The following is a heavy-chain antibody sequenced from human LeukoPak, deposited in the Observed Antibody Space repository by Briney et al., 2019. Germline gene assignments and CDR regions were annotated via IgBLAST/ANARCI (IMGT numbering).Heavy chain of an antibody. CDR3: ATITRGYCSSTSCWDY. D-gene: IGHD2-2*01. CDR1: GFTFSSYA. J-gene: IGHJ4*02. Sequence: GGSLRLSCAASGFTFSSYAMSWVRQAPGKGLEWVSAISGSGGSTYYADSVKGRFTISRDNSKNTLYLQMNSLRAEDTAVYYCATITRGYCSSTSCWDYWGQGTLVTVSS. V-gene: IGHV3-23*01. CDR2: ISGSGGST.